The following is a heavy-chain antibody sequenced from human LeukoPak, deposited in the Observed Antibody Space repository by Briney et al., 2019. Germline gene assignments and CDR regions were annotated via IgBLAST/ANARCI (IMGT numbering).Heavy chain of an antibody. Sequence: SSETLSLTCTVSGYSISSGYYWGWVRQPPGEGLEWIGNIYHSGSTYYNPSLKSRVTISLDTSKNQFSLKLSSVTAADTAVYYCARASGMVRGVIRKFDPWGQGTLVTVSP. V-gene: IGHV4-38-2*02. CDR1: GYSISSGYY. J-gene: IGHJ5*02. D-gene: IGHD3-10*01. CDR3: ARASGMVRGVIRKFDP. CDR2: IYHSGST.